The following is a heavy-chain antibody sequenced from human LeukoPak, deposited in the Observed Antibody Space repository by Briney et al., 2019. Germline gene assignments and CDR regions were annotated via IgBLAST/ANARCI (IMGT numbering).Heavy chain of an antibody. J-gene: IGHJ4*02. V-gene: IGHV3-23*01. CDR3: AKDSSGSYYGKSDY. Sequence: GGSLRLSCAASGFTFSSYAMSWVRQAPGKGLEWDSGISAGGGSTYYADSVKGRFTISRDNSKNTLSLQMNSLRGEDTAVYYCAKDSSGSYYGKSDYWGQGTLVAVSS. CDR1: GFTFSSYA. D-gene: IGHD1-26*01. CDR2: ISAGGGST.